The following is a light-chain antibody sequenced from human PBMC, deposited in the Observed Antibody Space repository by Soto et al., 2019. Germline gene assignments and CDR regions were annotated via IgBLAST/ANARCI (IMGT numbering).Light chain of an antibody. CDR1: SSDVGNSNG. Sequence: QSVLTQPPSVSGSPGQSVAISCTGTSSDVGNSNGVSWYHQPPGTAPKLMFYDVNNRPSGVPDRFSGSKSGNTASLTISGLQAEDEGDYYCSSYTSSSTYVFGTGTKLTV. J-gene: IGLJ1*01. CDR2: DVN. V-gene: IGLV2-18*02. CDR3: SSYTSSSTYV.